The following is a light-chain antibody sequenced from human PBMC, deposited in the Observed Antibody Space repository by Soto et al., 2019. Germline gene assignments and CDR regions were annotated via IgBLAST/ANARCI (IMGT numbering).Light chain of an antibody. J-gene: IGLJ1*01. CDR2: DAR. CDR1: NVGGKS. CDR3: QVWDTITDQYI. V-gene: IGLV3-21*02. Sequence: SYELTQPPSVSVAPGQTARITCGGDNVGGKSVQRYQQKPGQAPVLVLYDARDRPSWIPERFSGSNSGNTATLIISSVEAGDEADFYCQVWDTITDQYIFGSGTKVTVL.